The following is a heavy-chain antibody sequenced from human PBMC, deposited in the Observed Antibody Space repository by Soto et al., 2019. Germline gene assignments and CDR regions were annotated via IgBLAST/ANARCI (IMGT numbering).Heavy chain of an antibody. CDR3: ARSFVRFLEWSPFDY. CDR1: GGSFSGYY. Sequence: SETLSLTCAVYGGSFSGYYWSWIRQPPGKGLEWIGETNHSGSTNYNPSLKSRVTISVDTSKNQFSLKLSSVTAADTAVYYCARSFVRFLEWSPFDYWGQGTLVNVSS. CDR2: TNHSGST. D-gene: IGHD3-3*01. V-gene: IGHV4-34*01. J-gene: IGHJ4*02.